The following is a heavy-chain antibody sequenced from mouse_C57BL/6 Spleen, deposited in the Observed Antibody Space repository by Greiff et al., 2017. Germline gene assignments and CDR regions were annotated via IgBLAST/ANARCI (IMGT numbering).Heavy chain of an antibody. D-gene: IGHD2-5*01. CDR2: INPNNGGT. V-gene: IGHV1-26*01. CDR1: GYTFTDYY. CDR3: ARGDIVRYFDV. J-gene: IGHJ1*03. Sequence: VQLQQSGPELVKPGASVKISCKASGYTFTDYYMNWVKQSHGKSLEWIGDINPNNGGTSYNQKFKGKATLTVDKSSSTAYMELRSLTSEDSAVYYCARGDIVRYFDVWGTGTTVTVSS.